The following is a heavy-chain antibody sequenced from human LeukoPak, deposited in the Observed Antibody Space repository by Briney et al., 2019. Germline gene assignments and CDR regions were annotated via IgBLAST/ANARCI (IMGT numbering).Heavy chain of an antibody. CDR1: GGSISSSNW. CDR3: ARVSRQQLVSTNWFDP. Sequence: SGTLSLTCAVSGGSISSSNWWSWVRQPPGKGLEWIGEIYHSGSTNYNPSLKSRVTISVDKSKNQFSLKLSSVTAADTAVYYCARVSRQQLVSTNWFDPWGQGTLVTVSS. V-gene: IGHV4-4*02. CDR2: IYHSGST. J-gene: IGHJ5*02. D-gene: IGHD6-13*01.